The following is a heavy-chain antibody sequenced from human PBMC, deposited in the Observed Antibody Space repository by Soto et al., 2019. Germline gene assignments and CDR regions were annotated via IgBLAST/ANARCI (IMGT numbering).Heavy chain of an antibody. CDR1: ELTCGIYG. J-gene: IGHJ4*02. Sequence: GGSRRLSCAVSELTCGIYGRRWDRPEPGKGLEWVAVIWHDGSNEYYADSVKGRFTISRDNAKNTLHLQMNSLRVEDTAVYYCARRENGIHYFDYWGQGILVTVSS. V-gene: IGHV3-33*01. CDR2: IWHDGSNE. CDR3: ARRENGIHYFDY. D-gene: IGHD2-8*01.